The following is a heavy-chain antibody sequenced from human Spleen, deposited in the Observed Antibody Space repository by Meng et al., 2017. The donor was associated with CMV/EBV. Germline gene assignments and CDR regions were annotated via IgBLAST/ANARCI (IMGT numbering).Heavy chain of an antibody. D-gene: IGHD6-13*01. CDR2: IRYDGSNK. J-gene: IGHJ4*02. CDR3: ASAAAGLFDY. V-gene: IGHV3-30*02. Sequence: QVQLVESGGGVVQPGGSLRLSCSASGFTFSSYGMHWVRQAPGKGLEWVAFIRYDGSNKYYADSVKGRFTISRDNSKNTLYLQMNSLRAEDTAVYYCASAAAGLFDYWGQGTLFNVSS. CDR1: GFTFSSYG.